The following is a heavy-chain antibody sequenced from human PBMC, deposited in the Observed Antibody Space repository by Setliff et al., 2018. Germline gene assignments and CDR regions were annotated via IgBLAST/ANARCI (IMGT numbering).Heavy chain of an antibody. D-gene: IGHD3-22*01. CDR3: ARDHYDSSGYRDY. V-gene: IGHV4-61*02. Sequence: KPSETLSLTCTVSGGSINSGSYYWSWIRQPAGKGLEWIGRIYSRGSTNYNPSLKSRVTVSLDASKNQLSLKLSSVTAADTAVYYCARDHYDSSGYRDYWGQGTLVTVSS. CDR2: IYSRGST. J-gene: IGHJ4*02. CDR1: GGSINSGSYY.